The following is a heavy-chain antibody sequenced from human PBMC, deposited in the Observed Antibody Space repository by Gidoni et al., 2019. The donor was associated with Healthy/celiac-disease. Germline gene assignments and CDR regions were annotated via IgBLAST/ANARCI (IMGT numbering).Heavy chain of an antibody. V-gene: IGHV1-2*04. CDR3: ARDIHSGYYYYGMDV. Sequence: QVQLVQSGPAVKKLGASLRVPCRASGSTFTGYYMHWVRQAPGQGLEWMGWINPNSGGTNYAQKFQGWVTMTRDTSISTAYMELSRLRSDDTAVYYCARDIHSGYYYYGMDVWGQGTTVTVSS. J-gene: IGHJ6*02. CDR1: GSTFTGYY. D-gene: IGHD3-10*01. CDR2: INPNSGGT.